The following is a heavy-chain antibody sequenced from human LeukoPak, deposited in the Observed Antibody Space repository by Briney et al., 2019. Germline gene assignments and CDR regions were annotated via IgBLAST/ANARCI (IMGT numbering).Heavy chain of an antibody. V-gene: IGHV1-2*02. Sequence: GASVQVSCKASGYTFTGHYIHWVRQAPGQGLEWMGWINSSSGATYSAPKFQGRVTITRETSISTAYLDLSSLTSDDTAIYCCARDWGEIGVVYDDWGQGTLVTVS. CDR2: INSSSGAT. CDR1: GYTFTGHY. CDR3: ARDWGEIGVVYDD. J-gene: IGHJ4*02. D-gene: IGHD3-3*01.